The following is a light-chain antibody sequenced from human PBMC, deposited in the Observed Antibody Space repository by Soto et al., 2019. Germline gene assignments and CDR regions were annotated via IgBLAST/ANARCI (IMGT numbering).Light chain of an antibody. Sequence: EMTQSQDTLSVSPGDRAALPCRASQSVSTNLAWYTKKPGQPPRIRIYFASTRATAVKDRVTAVLAWKALTLTISSLKYDDVSVYECKQYDKWTRTFGPLTKV. CDR3: KQYDKWTRT. J-gene: IGKJ1*01. V-gene: IGKV3-15*01. CDR1: QSVSTN. CDR2: FAS.